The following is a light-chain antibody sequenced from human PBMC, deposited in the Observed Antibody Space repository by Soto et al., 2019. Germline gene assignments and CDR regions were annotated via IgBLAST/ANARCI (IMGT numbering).Light chain of an antibody. CDR1: SSDVGGYDY. CDR2: EVI. CDR3: SSYTSDSTHV. Sequence: QSALTQPASVSGSPGQSITISCIGTSSDVGGYDYVSWYQQNPGKAPKLIIYEVINRPSGVSSRFAGSKSGNTASLTISGLQAEDEDDYYCSSYTSDSTHVVGSGTKVTVL. J-gene: IGLJ1*01. V-gene: IGLV2-14*01.